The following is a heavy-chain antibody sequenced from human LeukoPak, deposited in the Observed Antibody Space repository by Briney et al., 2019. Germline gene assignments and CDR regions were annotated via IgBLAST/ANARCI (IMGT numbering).Heavy chain of an antibody. CDR1: GFTFSSYD. D-gene: IGHD5-24*01. V-gene: IGHV3-13*01. J-gene: IGHJ6*02. CDR3: ARGETDGYNFGGPMDV. Sequence: GGSLRLSCAASGFTFSSYDMHWVRHATRKGLEWVSAIGITGDTYNPVSVTGRFTIYKENAKNTWYLQMRSLRAGDTTGYSCARGETDGYNFGGPMDVWGQGSTVTVSS. CDR2: IGITGDT.